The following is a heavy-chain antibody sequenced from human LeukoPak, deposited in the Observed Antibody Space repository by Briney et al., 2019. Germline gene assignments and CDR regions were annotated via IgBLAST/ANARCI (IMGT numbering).Heavy chain of an antibody. Sequence: TGGSLRLSCAASGFTFSSYGMHWVRQAPGKGLEWVAFIRYDGSNKYYADSVKGRFTISRDNSKNTLYLQMNSLRAEDTAVYYCARDIAVAPWPYYYYYMDVWGKGTTVTVSS. V-gene: IGHV3-30*02. CDR3: ARDIAVAPWPYYYYYMDV. D-gene: IGHD6-19*01. CDR1: GFTFSSYG. J-gene: IGHJ6*03. CDR2: IRYDGSNK.